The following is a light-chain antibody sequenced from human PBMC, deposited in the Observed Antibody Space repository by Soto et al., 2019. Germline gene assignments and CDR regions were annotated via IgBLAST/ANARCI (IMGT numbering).Light chain of an antibody. CDR3: QQFSSYPLT. Sequence: EFVLTQSPGTLSLSPGERATLSCRASQTVRNNYLAWYQQKPGQAPRLLIYDASSRATGIPDRFSGGGSGTDFTLTISRLEPGDFAVYYCQQFSSYPLTFGGGTRLEI. J-gene: IGKJ5*01. CDR1: QTVRNNY. V-gene: IGKV3-20*01. CDR2: DAS.